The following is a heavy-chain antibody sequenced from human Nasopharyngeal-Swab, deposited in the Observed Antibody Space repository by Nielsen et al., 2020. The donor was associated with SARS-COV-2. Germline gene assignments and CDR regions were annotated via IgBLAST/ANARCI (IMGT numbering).Heavy chain of an antibody. V-gene: IGHV5-10-1*01. CDR1: GYSFTSYW. J-gene: IGHJ4*02. CDR2: IDPSDSYT. Sequence: KVSCKGSGYSFTSYWISWVRQMPGKGLEWMGRIDPSDSYTNHSPSFQGHVTISADKSISTAYLQWSSLKASDTAMYYCARFSSGTIPSVDYWGQGTLVTVSS. D-gene: IGHD1-7*01. CDR3: ARFSSGTIPSVDY.